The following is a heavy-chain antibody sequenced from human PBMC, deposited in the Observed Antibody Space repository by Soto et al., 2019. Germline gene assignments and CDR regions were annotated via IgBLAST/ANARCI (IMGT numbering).Heavy chain of an antibody. CDR2: IYYSGST. CDR1: GGCISSYY. J-gene: IGHJ6*02. Sequence: SETLSLTCTVSGGCISSYYWSWIRQPPGKGLEWIGYIYYSGSTNYNPSLKSRVTISVDTSKNQFSLKLSSVTAADTAVYYCARAGPHYYGSGSYGSRTYQISPVLYYYGMDVWGQGTTVTVSS. CDR3: ARAGPHYYGSGSYGSRTYQISPVLYYYGMDV. V-gene: IGHV4-59*01. D-gene: IGHD3-10*01.